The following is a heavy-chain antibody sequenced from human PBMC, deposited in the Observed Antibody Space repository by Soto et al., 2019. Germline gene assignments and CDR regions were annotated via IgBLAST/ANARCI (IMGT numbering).Heavy chain of an antibody. J-gene: IGHJ4*02. CDR2: IYYSGST. CDR3: ARTNTNDYDILTGYYSPCFDH. D-gene: IGHD3-9*01. CDR1: GGSISSSSYY. V-gene: IGHV4-39*01. Sequence: PSETLSLTCTVSGGSISSSSYYWGWIRQPPGKGLEWIGSIYYSGSTYYNPSLKSRVTISVDTSKNQFSLKLSSVTAADTAVYYCARTNTNDYDILTGYYSPCFDHWGQGTLVTVSS.